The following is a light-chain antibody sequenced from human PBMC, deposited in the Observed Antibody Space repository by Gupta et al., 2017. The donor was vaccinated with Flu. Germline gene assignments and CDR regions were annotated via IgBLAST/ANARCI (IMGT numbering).Light chain of an antibody. Sequence: DILLTQSPLSLSVTPGEPASISCTSTQSLIYKNGNNHLDWYLQRPGQSPPLLIYLNSRRASGVPDRFRGSGSGTGFTLMISRVEAEDVGTYYCMQSLETPITFGQGTRLEI. CDR2: LNS. J-gene: IGKJ5*01. CDR3: MQSLETPIT. CDR1: QSLIYKNGNNH. V-gene: IGKV2-28*01.